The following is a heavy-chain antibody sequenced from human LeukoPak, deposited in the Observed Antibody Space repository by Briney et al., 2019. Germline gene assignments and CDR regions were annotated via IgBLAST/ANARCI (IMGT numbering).Heavy chain of an antibody. V-gene: IGHV3-15*01. Sequence: PGGSLRLSCAASGFTFRSYGMSWVRQAPGKGLEWVGRIKSKTDGGTTDYAAPVKGRFTISRDDSKNTLYLQMNSLKTEDTAVYYCTTDLRWNYANWLDYWGQGTLVTVSS. CDR1: GFTFRSYG. CDR3: TTDLRWNYANWLDY. D-gene: IGHD1-7*01. J-gene: IGHJ4*02. CDR2: IKSKTDGGTT.